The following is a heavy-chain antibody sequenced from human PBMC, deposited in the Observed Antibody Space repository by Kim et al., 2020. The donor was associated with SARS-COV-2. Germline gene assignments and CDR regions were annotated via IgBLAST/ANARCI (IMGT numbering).Heavy chain of an antibody. D-gene: IGHD6-19*01. V-gene: IGHV4-4*06. Sequence: LKSRVTMSVDTSKNQFSLKLSSVTAADTAVYYCARESGYLGGWYGYYFDYWGQGTLVTVSS. CDR3: ARESGYLGGWYGYYFDY. J-gene: IGHJ4*02.